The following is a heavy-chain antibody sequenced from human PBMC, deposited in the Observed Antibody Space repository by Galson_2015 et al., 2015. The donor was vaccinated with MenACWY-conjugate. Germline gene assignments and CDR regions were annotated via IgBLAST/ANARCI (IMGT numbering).Heavy chain of an antibody. CDR2: IDPSDSYT. CDR1: GYSFTSYW. V-gene: IGHV5-10-1*01. J-gene: IGHJ4*02. CDR3: ARLQYGKIPEF. D-gene: IGHD1-1*01. Sequence: QSGAEVKKPGESLRISCTGSGYSFTSYWISWVRQMPGKGLEWMGRIDPSDSYTQYSPSFQGHVTFSTDKSINAAYLQWSSLQASDTAMYYCARLQYGKIPEFWGQGTLVTVSS.